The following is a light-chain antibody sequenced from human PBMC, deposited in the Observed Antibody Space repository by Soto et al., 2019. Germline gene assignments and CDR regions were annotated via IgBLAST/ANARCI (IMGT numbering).Light chain of an antibody. Sequence: DIQMTQSPSSLSASVGDRVTITCQASQDISNYLNWYQQKPGKAPKLLIYDASNLETGVPTRFSGSDSGKDLTFTISTLQPEDIQTYYCQQYDNLFTFGPGTKVDIK. CDR3: QQYDNLFT. V-gene: IGKV1-33*01. CDR1: QDISNY. CDR2: DAS. J-gene: IGKJ3*01.